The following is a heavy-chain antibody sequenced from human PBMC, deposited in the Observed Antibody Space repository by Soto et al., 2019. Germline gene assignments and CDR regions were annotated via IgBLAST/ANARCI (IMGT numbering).Heavy chain of an antibody. V-gene: IGHV3-9*01. Sequence: EVQLVESGGGLVQPGRSLRLSCAASGFTFDDYAMHWVRQAPGKGLEWVSGISWNSGSIGYADSVKGRFTISRDNAKNSLYLQMNSLRAEDTDLYYCAKDIYGSRTSCYGDAFDIWGQGTMVTVSS. J-gene: IGHJ3*02. CDR3: AKDIYGSRTSCYGDAFDI. CDR1: GFTFDDYA. CDR2: ISWNSGSI. D-gene: IGHD2-2*01.